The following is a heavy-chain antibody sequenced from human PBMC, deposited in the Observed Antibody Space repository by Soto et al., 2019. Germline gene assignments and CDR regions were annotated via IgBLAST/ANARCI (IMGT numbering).Heavy chain of an antibody. CDR2: ISYTGRT. V-gene: IGHV4-31*03. J-gene: IGHJ5*02. Sequence: QVQLQESGPGLVKPSQTLSLTCSVSGGSINSGAYYWGWIRQHPGKGLEWIGYISYTGRTDSNPSPRRRVTIALDMSESQFSLKLASVTGANTAVYFCARVSATGTRWIDPWGQGTLVTVSP. CDR1: GGSINSGAYY. CDR3: ARVSATGTRWIDP. D-gene: IGHD6-13*01.